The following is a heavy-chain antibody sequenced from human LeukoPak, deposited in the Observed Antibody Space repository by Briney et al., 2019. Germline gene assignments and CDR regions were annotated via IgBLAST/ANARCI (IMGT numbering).Heavy chain of an antibody. CDR3: ARDYYDSSGYYREFDY. Sequence: GASVKVSCKASGGTFISYAISWVRQAPGQGLEWMGRIIPILGIANYAQKFQGRVTITADKSTSTAYMELSSLRSEDTAVYYCARDYYDSSGYYREFDYWGQGTLVTVSS. J-gene: IGHJ4*02. V-gene: IGHV1-69*04. D-gene: IGHD3-22*01. CDR2: IIPILGIA. CDR1: GGTFISYA.